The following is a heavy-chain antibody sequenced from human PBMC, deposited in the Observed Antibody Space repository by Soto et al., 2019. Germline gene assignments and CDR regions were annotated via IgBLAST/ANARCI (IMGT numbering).Heavy chain of an antibody. V-gene: IGHV3-23*01. CDR3: AKAGHGTTYYFETSVYNQFDH. J-gene: IGHJ4*02. CDR2: IDGSGDRT. CDR1: GFAFSSYG. Sequence: GGSLRLSCAASGFAFSSYGMSWVRQAPGKGLEWVSAIDGSGDRTTYAESVKGRFTISRDNFKSTLYLHMNSLRAEDTAVYYCAKAGHGTTYYFETSVYNQFDHWGQGTLVTVSS. D-gene: IGHD3-22*01.